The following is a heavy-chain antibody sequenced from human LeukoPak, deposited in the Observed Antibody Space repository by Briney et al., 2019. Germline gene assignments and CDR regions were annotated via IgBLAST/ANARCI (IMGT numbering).Heavy chain of an antibody. J-gene: IGHJ4*02. CDR2: IYYSGST. V-gene: IGHV4-39*07. D-gene: IGHD3-22*01. CDR1: GGSISSSSYY. CDR3: ARDGGYYDSSGYLH. Sequence: SETLSLTCTVSGGSISSSSYYWGWIRQPPGKGLEWIGSIYYSGSTYYNPSLKSRVTISVDTSKNQFSLKLSSVTAADTAVYYCARDGGYYDSSGYLHWGRGTLVTVSS.